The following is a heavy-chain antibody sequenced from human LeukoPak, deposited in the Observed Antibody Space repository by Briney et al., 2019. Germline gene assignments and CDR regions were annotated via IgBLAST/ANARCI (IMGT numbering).Heavy chain of an antibody. D-gene: IGHD1-26*01. CDR2: IYYSGST. CDR3: ARALALGQLLFDY. J-gene: IGHJ4*02. Sequence: SETLSLTCTVSGGSISSYYWSWIRQPPGKGLEWIGYIYYSGSTNYNPSLKSRVTISVDPSKNQFSLKLSSVTAADTAVYYCARALALGQLLFDYWGQGTLVTVSS. V-gene: IGHV4-59*01. CDR1: GGSISSYY.